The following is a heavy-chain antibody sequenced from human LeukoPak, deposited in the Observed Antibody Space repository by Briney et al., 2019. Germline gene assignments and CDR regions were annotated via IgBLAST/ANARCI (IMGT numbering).Heavy chain of an antibody. CDR2: ITDSGSTT. CDR3: ANAGFCSSTTCYNPFDH. CDR1: GFTFSSYA. J-gene: IGHJ4*02. Sequence: GGSLRLSCAASGFTFSSYAMSWVRQAPGKGLEWVSGITDSGSTTFYANSVKGRFTISRDNSKNTLYLQMNSLRAEDTAVYYCANAGFCSSTTCYNPFDHWGQGTLVTVSS. V-gene: IGHV3-23*01. D-gene: IGHD2-2*02.